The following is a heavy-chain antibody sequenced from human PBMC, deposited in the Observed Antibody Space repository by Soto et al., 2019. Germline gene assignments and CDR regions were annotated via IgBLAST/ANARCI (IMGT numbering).Heavy chain of an antibody. V-gene: IGHV4-59*01. J-gene: IGHJ4*02. Sequence: PSETLSLTCTVSGGSISSYYWSWIRQPPGKGLEWIGYIYYSGSTNYNPSLKSRVTISVDTSKNQFSLKLSSVTAADTAVYYCARDRATAAGRYFDYWGQGTLVTVSS. CDR2: IYYSGST. D-gene: IGHD6-13*01. CDR1: GGSISSYY. CDR3: ARDRATAAGRYFDY.